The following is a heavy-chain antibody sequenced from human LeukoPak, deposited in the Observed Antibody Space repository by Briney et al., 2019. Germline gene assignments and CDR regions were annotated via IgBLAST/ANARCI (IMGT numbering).Heavy chain of an antibody. CDR2: ISWNSGSI. Sequence: PGGSLRLSCPASGFTFDDYAMHWVRQAPGKGLEWVSGISWNSGSIGYADSVKGRFTISRDNAKNSLYLQMNSLRAEDTALYYCAKVSYYSERAFDIWGQGTMVTVSS. CDR3: AKVSYYSERAFDI. CDR1: GFTFDDYA. V-gene: IGHV3-9*01. J-gene: IGHJ3*02. D-gene: IGHD3-10*01.